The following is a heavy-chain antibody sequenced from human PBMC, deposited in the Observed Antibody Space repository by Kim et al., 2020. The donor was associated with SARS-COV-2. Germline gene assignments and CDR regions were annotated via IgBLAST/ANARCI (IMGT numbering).Heavy chain of an antibody. CDR3: AKVRGSGTYYNSPDY. CDR1: GFTFSKYA. J-gene: IGHJ4*02. V-gene: IGHV3-23*01. Sequence: GGSLRLSCAASGFTFSKYAMSWVRQAPGKGLEWVSAISDSGSTYYADSVKGRFTISRDNSKNTVFLQMSSLRAEDTAVYYCAKVRGSGTYYNSPDYWGQGTLVTVSS. D-gene: IGHD3-10*01. CDR2: ISDSGST.